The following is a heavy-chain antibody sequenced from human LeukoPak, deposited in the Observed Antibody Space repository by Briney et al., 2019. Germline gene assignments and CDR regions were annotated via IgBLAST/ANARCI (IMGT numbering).Heavy chain of an antibody. CDR2: TYYKSKWYN. V-gene: IGHV6-1*01. Sequence: SQTLSLTCAISGDSVSSNSAAWNWIGQSPSRGLEWLGRTYYKSKWYNDYAVSVKSRITINTDTSKNQFSLQLNSVTPEDTAVYYCARACVDYYDSSGYPIYYFDPWGQGTLVTVSS. J-gene: IGHJ5*02. CDR3: ARACVDYYDSSGYPIYYFDP. CDR1: GDSVSSNSAA. D-gene: IGHD3-22*01.